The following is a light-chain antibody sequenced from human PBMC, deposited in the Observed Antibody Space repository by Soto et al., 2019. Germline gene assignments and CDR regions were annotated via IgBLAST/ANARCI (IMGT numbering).Light chain of an antibody. CDR3: QQRSNWPRYT. CDR1: QSVSSY. CDR2: DAS. V-gene: IGKV3-11*01. Sequence: EIVLTQSPATLSLSPGERATLSCRASQSVSSYLAWYQQKPGQAPRLLLSDASNRATGIPARFSGSGFGTDFTLTISSQEPEDCAVYYCQQRSNWPRYTCGQGTKLDIK. J-gene: IGKJ2*01.